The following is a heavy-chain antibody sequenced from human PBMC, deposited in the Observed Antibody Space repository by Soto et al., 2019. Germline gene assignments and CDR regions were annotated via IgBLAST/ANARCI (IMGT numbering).Heavy chain of an antibody. CDR2: ISSSSSYI. V-gene: IGHV3-21*01. D-gene: IGHD3-10*01. J-gene: IGHJ3*02. CDR3: ARELGLLWFGDAFDI. CDR1: GFTFSSYS. Sequence: GGSLRLSCAASGFTFSSYSMNWVRQAPGKGLEWVSSISSSSSYIYYADSVKGRFTISRDNAKNSLYLQMNSLRAEYTAVYYCARELGLLWFGDAFDIWGQGTMVTVSS.